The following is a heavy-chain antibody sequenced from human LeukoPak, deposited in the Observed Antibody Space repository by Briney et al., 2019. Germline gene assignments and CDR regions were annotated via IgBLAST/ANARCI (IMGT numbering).Heavy chain of an antibody. CDR1: GFTFNTYG. V-gene: IGHV3-23*01. CDR3: AKDIGWRSWGAFDI. J-gene: IGHJ3*02. Sequence: PGGSLRLSCAASGFTFNTYGMNWVRQAPGKGLEWVSAISGSGGSTYYADSVKGRFTISRDNAKNTLYLQMNSLRAEDTAVYYCAKDIGWRSWGAFDIWGQGTMVTVSS. D-gene: IGHD6-13*01. CDR2: ISGSGGST.